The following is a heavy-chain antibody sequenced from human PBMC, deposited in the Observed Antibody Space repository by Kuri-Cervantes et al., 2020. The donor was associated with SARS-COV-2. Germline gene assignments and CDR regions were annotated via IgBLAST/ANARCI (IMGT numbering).Heavy chain of an antibody. CDR1: GGSFSGYY. V-gene: IGHV4-34*01. D-gene: IGHD3-16*02. Sequence: GSLRLSCAVYGGSFSGYYWSWIRQPPGKGLEWIGEINHSGSTNYNPSLKSRVTMSVDTSKNQFSLKLSSVTAADTAVYYCARESAQGTFGGVIVIIDYWGQGTLVTVSS. CDR3: ARESAQGTFGGVIVIIDY. J-gene: IGHJ4*02. CDR2: INHSGST.